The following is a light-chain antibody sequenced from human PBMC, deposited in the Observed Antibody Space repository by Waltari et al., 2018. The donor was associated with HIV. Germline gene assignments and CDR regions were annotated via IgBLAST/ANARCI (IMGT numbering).Light chain of an antibody. Sequence: SYELTQPPSVSVSPGQTARITCSGDALPKQYAYWYHQKPGQAPVLVIYKDTERPSGIPDRFSGSSSGTTGTLTISGVQAEDEADYYCQSADSSGTWVFGGGTKLTVL. CDR2: KDT. CDR1: ALPKQY. V-gene: IGLV3-25*03. CDR3: QSADSSGTWV. J-gene: IGLJ3*02.